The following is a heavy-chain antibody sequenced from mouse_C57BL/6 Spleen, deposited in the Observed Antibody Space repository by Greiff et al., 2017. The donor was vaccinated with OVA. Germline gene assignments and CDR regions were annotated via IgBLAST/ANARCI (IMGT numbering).Heavy chain of an antibody. V-gene: IGHV1-26*01. Sequence: EVQLQQSGPELVKPGASVKISCKASGYTFTDYYMNWVKQSHGKSLEWIGDINPNNGGTSYNQKFKGKATLTVDKSSSTAYMELRSLTSEDSAVYYCASHYVGFAYWGQGTLVTVSA. CDR3: ASHYVGFAY. CDR2: INPNNGGT. J-gene: IGHJ3*01. CDR1: GYTFTDYY. D-gene: IGHD1-2*01.